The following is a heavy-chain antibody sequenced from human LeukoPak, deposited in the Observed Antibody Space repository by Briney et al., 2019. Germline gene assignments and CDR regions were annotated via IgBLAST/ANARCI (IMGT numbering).Heavy chain of an antibody. CDR2: IKQDGSEK. CDR3: ARDKIVGATNFDY. V-gene: IGHV3-7*01. D-gene: IGHD1-26*01. CDR1: GFTFTTYW. Sequence: PGGSLRLSCAASGFTFTTYWMHWVRQAPGKGLGWVANIKQDGSEKYYVDSVKGRFTISRDNAKNSLYLQMNSLRAEDTAVYYCARDKIVGATNFDYWGQGTLVTVSS. J-gene: IGHJ4*02.